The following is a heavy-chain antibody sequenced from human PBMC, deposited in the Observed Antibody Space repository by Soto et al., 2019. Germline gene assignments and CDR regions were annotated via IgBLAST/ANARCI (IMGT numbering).Heavy chain of an antibody. CDR2: INPNSGVT. D-gene: IGHD1-26*01. CDR3: SRGPRIVGATRTFDI. J-gene: IGHJ3*02. Sequence: QVQLVQSGAEVKKPGASVKVSCKASEYTFTGYYMHWVRQAPGQGLEWMGWINPNSGVTNYARKFQGWVTMTRDTSINAACLEMNRLRSDDTAVYYCSRGPRIVGATRTFDIWGQGTMVTVSS. V-gene: IGHV1-2*04. CDR1: EYTFTGYY.